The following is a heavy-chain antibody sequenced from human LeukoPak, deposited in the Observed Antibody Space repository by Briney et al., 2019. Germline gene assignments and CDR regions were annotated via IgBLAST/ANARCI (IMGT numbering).Heavy chain of an antibody. CDR3: ARVGSGNWFDP. CDR1: GYTFTGYY. J-gene: IGHJ5*02. D-gene: IGHD1-26*01. V-gene: IGHV1-2*02. CDR2: INPNSGGT. Sequence: ASVKVSCKASGYTFTGYYMHWVRQAPGQGLEWMGWINPNSGGTNYAQKFQGRVTMARDTSTSTVYMELSSLRSEDTAVYYCARVGSGNWFDPWGQGTLVTVSS.